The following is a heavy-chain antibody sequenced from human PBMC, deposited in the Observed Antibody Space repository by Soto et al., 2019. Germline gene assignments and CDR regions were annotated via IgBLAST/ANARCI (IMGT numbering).Heavy chain of an antibody. J-gene: IGHJ4*02. CDR3: ARDPGIAVC. Sequence: GGSLRLSCAASGFTFSSFSMNWVRQAPGKGLEWVSSISGSSDYIYYADSVKGRFTISRDNAKNSLYLQMSSLRAEDTAVYYCARDPGIAVCWGQGTLVTVSS. V-gene: IGHV3-21*01. CDR1: GFTFSSFS. D-gene: IGHD6-19*01. CDR2: ISGSSDYI.